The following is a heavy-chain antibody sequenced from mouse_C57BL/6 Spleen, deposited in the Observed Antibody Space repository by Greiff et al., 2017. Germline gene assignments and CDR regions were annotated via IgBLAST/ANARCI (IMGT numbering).Heavy chain of an antibody. Sequence: VQLVESGPELVKPGASVKISCKASGYSFTSYYIHWVKQRPGQGLEWIGWIYPGSGNTKYNEKFKGKATLTADTSSSTAYMQLSSLTSEDSAVYYCTRANYTSYFAYWGPGTLVTVSA. J-gene: IGHJ3*01. CDR3: TRANYTSYFAY. V-gene: IGHV1-66*01. CDR2: IYPGSGNT. CDR1: GYSFTSYY.